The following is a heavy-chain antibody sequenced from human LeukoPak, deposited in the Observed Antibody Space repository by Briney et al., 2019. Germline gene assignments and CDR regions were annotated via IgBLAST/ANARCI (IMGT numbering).Heavy chain of an antibody. D-gene: IGHD5-12*01. CDR3: ARLRGYSGYDHGFPNWFDP. CDR1: GGTFSSYA. V-gene: IGHV1-69*01. Sequence: ASVKVSCKASGGTFSSYAISWVRQALGQGLEWMGGIIPIFGTANYAQKFQGRVTITADESTSTAYMELSSLRSEDTAVYYCARLRGYSGYDHGFPNWFDPWGQGTLVTVSS. CDR2: IIPIFGTA. J-gene: IGHJ5*02.